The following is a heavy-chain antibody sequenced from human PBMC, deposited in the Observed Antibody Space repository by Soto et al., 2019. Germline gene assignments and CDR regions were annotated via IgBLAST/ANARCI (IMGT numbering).Heavy chain of an antibody. Sequence: PSETLSLTCAVSGGSIVGSYWSWVRLSPGKGLELIGYMFYTGSASDSPSYTPSLDTRVTMSVDTSKNQLSLKLTSVTAADTAVYYCARGRRGVVKIPHGPLHYWGQGTLVTVSS. V-gene: IGHV4-59*12. D-gene: IGHD3-3*01. J-gene: IGHJ4*02. CDR3: ARGRRGVVKIPHGPLHY. CDR2: MFYTGSA. CDR1: GGSIVGSY.